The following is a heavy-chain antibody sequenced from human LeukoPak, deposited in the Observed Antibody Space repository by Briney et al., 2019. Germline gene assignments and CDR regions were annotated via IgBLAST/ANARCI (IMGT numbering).Heavy chain of an antibody. CDR3: ASGRDDIVVVPAAARYGMDV. Sequence: SETLSLTCTVSGGSISSYYWSWIRQPAGKGLEWIWRIYTSGSTNYNPSLKSRVPMSVDTYKNKFSLKLSSVTAADTAVYYCASGRDDIVVVPAAARYGMDVWGQGTTVTVSS. V-gene: IGHV4-4*07. J-gene: IGHJ6*02. CDR1: GGSISSYY. D-gene: IGHD2-2*01. CDR2: IYTSGST.